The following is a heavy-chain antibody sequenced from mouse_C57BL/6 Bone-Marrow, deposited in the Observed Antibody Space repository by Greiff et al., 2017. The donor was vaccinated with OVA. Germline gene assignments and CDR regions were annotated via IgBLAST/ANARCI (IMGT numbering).Heavy chain of an antibody. D-gene: IGHD2-4*01. V-gene: IGHV1-22*01. CDR1: GYTFTDYN. CDR2: INPNNGGT. J-gene: IGHJ1*03. Sequence: EVQLVESGPELVKPGASVKMSCKASGYTFTDYNMHWVKQSHGKSLEWIGYINPNNGGTSYNQKFKGKATLTVNKSSSTAYMELRSLTSEDSAVYYCASYYDYDGYWYFDVWGTGTTVTVSS. CDR3: ASYYDYDGYWYFDV.